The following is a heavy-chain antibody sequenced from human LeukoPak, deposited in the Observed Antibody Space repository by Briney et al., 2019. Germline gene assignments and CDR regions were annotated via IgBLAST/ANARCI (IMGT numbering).Heavy chain of an antibody. V-gene: IGHV1-2*02. D-gene: IGHD6-19*01. Sequence: GASVKVSCKASGYTFTGCYMHWVRQAPGQGLEWMGWINPNSGGTNYAQKFQGRVTMTRDTSISTAYMELSRLRSDDTAVYYCAREARARIAVAGTGYWGQGTLVTVSS. CDR1: GYTFTGCY. CDR3: AREARARIAVAGTGY. J-gene: IGHJ4*02. CDR2: INPNSGGT.